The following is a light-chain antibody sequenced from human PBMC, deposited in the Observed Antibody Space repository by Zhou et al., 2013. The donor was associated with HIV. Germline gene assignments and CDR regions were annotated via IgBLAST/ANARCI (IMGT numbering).Light chain of an antibody. V-gene: IGKV1-39*01. CDR3: QQSYNTPPIT. J-gene: IGKJ5*01. Sequence: DIQMTQSPSTLSASVGDRVTIPCRASQSITNYLNWYQQKPGIAPKLLIYSASTLQSGVPSRFSGSGSGTDFTLTISNLQPEDFAIYHCQQSYNTPPITFGQGTRL. CDR1: QSITNY. CDR2: SAS.